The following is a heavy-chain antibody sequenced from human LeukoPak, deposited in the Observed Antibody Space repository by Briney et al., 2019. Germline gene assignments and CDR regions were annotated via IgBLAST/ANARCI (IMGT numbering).Heavy chain of an antibody. V-gene: IGHV3-48*01. Sequence: GGSLRLSCAASGFTFSRYTMNWVRQAPGKGLEWISDISSSSTTIHYADSVKGRFTISRDNAKNSLYLQMNNPRAEDTAVYYCARDPREWGLPYFDCWGQGTLVTVSS. CDR1: GFTFSRYT. CDR2: ISSSSTTI. D-gene: IGHD1-26*01. CDR3: ARDPREWGLPYFDC. J-gene: IGHJ4*02.